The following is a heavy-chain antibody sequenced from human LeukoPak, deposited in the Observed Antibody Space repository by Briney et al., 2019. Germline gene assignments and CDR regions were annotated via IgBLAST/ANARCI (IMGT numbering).Heavy chain of an antibody. CDR3: AKDPYYYDGNGTDY. CDR2: ISGSGGST. D-gene: IGHD3-22*01. V-gene: IGHV3-23*01. Sequence: PGGSLRLSCAASGFTFSSYAMSWVRQAPGKGLEWVSAISGSGGSTYYADSVKGRFTISRDNSKNTLYLQMNSLRAEDTAVYYCAKDPYYYDGNGTDYWGQGTLVTVSS. CDR1: GFTFSSYA. J-gene: IGHJ4*02.